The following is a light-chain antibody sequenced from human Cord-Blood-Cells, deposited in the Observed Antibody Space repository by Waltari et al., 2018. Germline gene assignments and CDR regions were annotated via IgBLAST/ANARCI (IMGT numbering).Light chain of an antibody. V-gene: IGLV2-14*01. Sequence: QSALTQPASVSGSPGQSITLSCTGTSSDVGGYNYGSWYTQPPGKAPKRMIYDVSNRPSGGSKRFSGSKSGNTASLTISGLQADDDADYYCSSYTSSSTYVFGTGTKVTVL. J-gene: IGLJ1*01. CDR2: DVS. CDR3: SSYTSSSTYV. CDR1: SSDVGGYNY.